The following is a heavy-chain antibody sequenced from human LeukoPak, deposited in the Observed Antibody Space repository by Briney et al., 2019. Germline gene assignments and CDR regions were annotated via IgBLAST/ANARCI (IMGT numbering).Heavy chain of an antibody. CDR1: GFTFNSYD. V-gene: IGHV3-13*05. D-gene: IGHD6-19*01. Sequence: GGSLRLSCAASGFTFNSYDMHWVRQATGKGLEWVSGIGPTGAPYYPGSVKGRFTISRENAKNSLYLQMNSLTAGGTAVYYCARVTRDSNGWYHFDSWGQGTLVAVSS. J-gene: IGHJ4*02. CDR2: IGPTGAP. CDR3: ARVTRDSNGWYHFDS.